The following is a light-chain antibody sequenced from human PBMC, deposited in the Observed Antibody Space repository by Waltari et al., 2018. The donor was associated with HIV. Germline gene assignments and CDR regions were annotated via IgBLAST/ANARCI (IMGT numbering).Light chain of an antibody. CDR2: ANT. J-gene: IGLJ3*02. Sequence: QSVLTQPPSVSGAPGQTVTISCTGSSSNIGAAYDVHWYQQVPGTAPKLLIYANTIRPSGVPDRFSGSKSGSSSALAISGLQTEDEADYYCQSYVSSVNVVFGGGTRVTVL. CDR1: SSNIGAAYD. CDR3: QSYVSSVNVV. V-gene: IGLV1-40*01.